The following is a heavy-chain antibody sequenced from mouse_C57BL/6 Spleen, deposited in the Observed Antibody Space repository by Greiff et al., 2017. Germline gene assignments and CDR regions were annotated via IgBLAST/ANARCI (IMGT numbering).Heavy chain of an antibody. CDR3: ARSDGSSWFAY. J-gene: IGHJ3*01. CDR1: GYTFTSYW. D-gene: IGHD1-1*01. V-gene: IGHV1-53*01. Sequence: QVHVKQPGTELVKPGASVKLSCKASGYTFTSYWMHWVKQRPGQGLEWIGNINPSNGGTNYNEKFKSKATLTVDKSSSTAYMQLSSLTSEYSAVYYCARSDGSSWFAYWGQGTLVTVSA. CDR2: INPSNGGT.